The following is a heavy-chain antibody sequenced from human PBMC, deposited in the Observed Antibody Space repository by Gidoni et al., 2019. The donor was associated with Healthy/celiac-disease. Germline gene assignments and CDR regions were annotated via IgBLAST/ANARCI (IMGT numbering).Heavy chain of an antibody. CDR2: IYYSGST. CDR1: GGSISSYY. V-gene: IGHV4-59*08. J-gene: IGHJ5*02. Sequence: QVQLQESGPGLVKPSETLSLTCTVSGGSISSYYWSWIRQPPGKGLEWIGYIYYSGSTNYNPSLKSRVTISVDTSKNQFSLKLSSVTAADTAVYYCARLGDGIAAADDPGNWFDPWGQGTLVTVSS. CDR3: ARLGDGIAAADDPGNWFDP. D-gene: IGHD6-13*01.